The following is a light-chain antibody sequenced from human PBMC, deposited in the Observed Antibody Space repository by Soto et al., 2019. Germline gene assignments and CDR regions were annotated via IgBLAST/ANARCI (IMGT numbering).Light chain of an antibody. V-gene: IGKV3-20*01. J-gene: IGKJ1*01. CDR3: QQYESSWT. CDR1: QSISSTF. Sequence: EIVLTQSPGTLSLSPGEGATLSCRASQSISSTFLAWYHHKPGQAPRVLIYGASRRAAGIPDRFSGSGSGTDFTLTISRLEPEDFAVYYCQQYESSWTFGQGTKVEMK. CDR2: GAS.